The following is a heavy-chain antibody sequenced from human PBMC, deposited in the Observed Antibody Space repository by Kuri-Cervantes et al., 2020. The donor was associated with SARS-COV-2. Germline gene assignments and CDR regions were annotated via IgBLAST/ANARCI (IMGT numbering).Heavy chain of an antibody. D-gene: IGHD6-13*01. V-gene: IGHV3-30*02. CDR1: GFTFSSYG. CDR3: AKDRSSSWLWYFDL. CDR2: IRYDGSNK. J-gene: IGHJ2*01. Sequence: GGSLRLSCAASGFTFSSYGMHWVRQAPGKGLEWVAFIRYDGSNKYYADSVKGRFNISRDNSKNTLYLQMNSLRAEDTAVYYCAKDRSSSWLWYFDLWGRGTLVTVSS.